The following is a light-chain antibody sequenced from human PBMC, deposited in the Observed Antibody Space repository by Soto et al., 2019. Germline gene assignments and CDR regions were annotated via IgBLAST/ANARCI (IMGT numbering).Light chain of an antibody. CDR1: QSVSSSS. V-gene: IGKV3-20*01. J-gene: IGKJ2*01. CDR2: GTS. CDR3: QQYGNSRFT. Sequence: VLTQSPGTLSLSAGDRATLSCRASQSVSSSSFAWYQQKPGQAPRLLIFGTSARATGIPDRFKGSGSGTEFTRTITRLEPEDLAVYYCQQYGNSRFTFGRGTKLEIK.